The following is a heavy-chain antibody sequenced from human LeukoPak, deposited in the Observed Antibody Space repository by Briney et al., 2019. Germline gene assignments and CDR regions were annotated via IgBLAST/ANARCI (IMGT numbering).Heavy chain of an antibody. CDR1: GFTFSSYW. Sequence: PGGSLRLSCAASGFTFSSYWMHWVRQAPGKGLVWVSRINGEGSSTSYADSVKGRFTISRDNAKNTLYLQMNSLRAEDTAVYYCARGTGSYILDYWGQGTLVTVSS. D-gene: IGHD6-6*01. J-gene: IGHJ4*02. CDR2: INGEGSST. CDR3: ARGTGSYILDY. V-gene: IGHV3-74*01.